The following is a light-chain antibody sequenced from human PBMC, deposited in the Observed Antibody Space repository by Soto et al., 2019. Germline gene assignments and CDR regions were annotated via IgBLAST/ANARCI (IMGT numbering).Light chain of an antibody. Sequence: DIQMTQSPSTLSASVGDRVTITCRASQNVNTWLAWYQQKPGKAPKVLIYKASSLLSGAPSRFSSSGSGTEFTLTISSLQPDDFATYYCQQYNTLPPYTFGQGTKVEIK. CDR1: QNVNTW. CDR3: QQYNTLPPYT. J-gene: IGKJ2*01. V-gene: IGKV1-5*03. CDR2: KAS.